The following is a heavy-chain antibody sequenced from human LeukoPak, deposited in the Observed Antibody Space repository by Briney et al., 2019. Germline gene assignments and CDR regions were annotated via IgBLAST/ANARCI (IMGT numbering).Heavy chain of an antibody. D-gene: IGHD1-7*01. CDR2: INWNGGST. Sequence: GGSLRLSCAASGFTFDKYGMSWVRQAPGKGLEWVSGINWNGGSTGYADSVKGRFTISRDNAKNSLYLQMNSLRAEDTALYYCARDDSSITGTKRHWGQGTLVPVSS. CDR1: GFTFDKYG. V-gene: IGHV3-20*04. CDR3: ARDDSSITGTKRH. J-gene: IGHJ4*02.